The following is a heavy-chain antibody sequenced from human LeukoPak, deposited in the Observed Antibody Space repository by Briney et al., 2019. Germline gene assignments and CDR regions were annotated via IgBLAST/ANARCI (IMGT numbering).Heavy chain of an antibody. CDR1: GGSISSGSYY. D-gene: IGHD1-14*01. Sequence: SETLSLTCTVSGGSISSGSYYWSWIRQPAGKGLEWIGRIYTSGSTNYNPSLKSRVTISVDTSKNQFSLKLSSVTAADTAVYYCTRFSTASSRPAYYWGQGTLVIVSS. CDR3: TRFSTASSRPAYY. J-gene: IGHJ4*02. V-gene: IGHV4-61*02. CDR2: IYTSGST.